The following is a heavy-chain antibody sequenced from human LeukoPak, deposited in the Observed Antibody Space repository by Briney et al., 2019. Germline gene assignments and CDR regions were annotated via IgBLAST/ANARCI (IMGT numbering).Heavy chain of an antibody. Sequence: GASVKVSCKASGYTFTGYYMHWVRQAPGQGLEWMGRIIPIFGIANYAQKFQGRVTITADKSTSTAYMELSSLRSEDTAVYYCARDRDYYDSSGYYPGNWFDPWGQGTLVTVSS. CDR1: GYTFTGYY. CDR2: IIPIFGIA. D-gene: IGHD3-22*01. CDR3: ARDRDYYDSSGYYPGNWFDP. V-gene: IGHV1-69*04. J-gene: IGHJ5*02.